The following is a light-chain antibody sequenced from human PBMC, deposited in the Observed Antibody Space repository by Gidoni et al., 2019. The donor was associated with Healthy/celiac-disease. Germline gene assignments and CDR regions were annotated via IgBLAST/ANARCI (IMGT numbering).Light chain of an antibody. CDR2: EVS. V-gene: IGLV2-23*02. Sequence: QSALPQPASVSGSPGQSITISCTGTSSDVGSYNLVSWYQQHPGNAPKLMIYEVSKRPAGVSNRFSGSKSGNTASLTIAGLQAEDEADDDCCSDAGRRVFGGGTKLTVL. J-gene: IGLJ3*02. CDR1: SSDVGSYNL. CDR3: CSDAGRRV.